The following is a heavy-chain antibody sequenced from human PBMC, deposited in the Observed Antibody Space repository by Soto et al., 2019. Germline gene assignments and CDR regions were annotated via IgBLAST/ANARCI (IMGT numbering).Heavy chain of an antibody. V-gene: IGHV1-2*02. CDR2: INPDSGAT. CDR1: GYTFTDSY. Sequence: ASVKVSCKASGYTFTDSYIYWLRQAPGHGLEWMGWINPDSGATNYAHNCQGRVTMTSDTSIRAAYMELSRLSSDGTAVYYCAKDQGGYMVSGMDVWGQGTTGTVSS. J-gene: IGHJ6*02. D-gene: IGHD6-25*01. CDR3: AKDQGGYMVSGMDV.